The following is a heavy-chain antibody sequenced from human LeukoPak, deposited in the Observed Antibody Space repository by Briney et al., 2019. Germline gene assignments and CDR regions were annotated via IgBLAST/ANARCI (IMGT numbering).Heavy chain of an antibody. CDR3: AKARESEYFQH. V-gene: IGHV3-23*01. J-gene: IGHJ1*01. Sequence: GGSLSLSCAASGFTFSSYAMSWVRQAPGKGLEWVSAISGSGGSTYYADSVKGRFTISRDNSKNTLYLQMNSLRAEDTAVYYCAKARESEYFQHWGQGTLVTVSS. CDR1: GFTFSSYA. CDR2: ISGSGGST.